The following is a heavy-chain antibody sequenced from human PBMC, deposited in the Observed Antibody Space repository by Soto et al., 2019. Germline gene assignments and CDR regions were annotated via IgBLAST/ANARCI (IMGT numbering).Heavy chain of an antibody. Sequence: GASVKVSCKASGYTFTYRYLHWVRQAPGQAXEWMGWITPFNGNTNYAQKFQDRVTITRDRSMSTAYMELSSLRSEDTAMYYCASSSGRGYSYGLSHDPFDIWGQGTMVTVSS. V-gene: IGHV1-45*02. J-gene: IGHJ3*02. CDR2: ITPFNGNT. CDR1: GYTFTYRY. D-gene: IGHD5-18*01. CDR3: ASSSGRGYSYGLSHDPFDI.